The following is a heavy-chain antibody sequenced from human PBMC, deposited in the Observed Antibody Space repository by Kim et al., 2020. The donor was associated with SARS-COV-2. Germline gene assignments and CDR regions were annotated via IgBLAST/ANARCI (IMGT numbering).Heavy chain of an antibody. D-gene: IGHD6-19*01. J-gene: IGHJ4*02. CDR3: ARRWEYSSGWYGGDFDY. V-gene: IGHV4-39*01. CDR2: IYYSGST. Sequence: SETLSLTCTVSGGSISSSSYYWGWIRQPPGKGLEWIGSIYYSGSTYYNPSLKSRVTISVDTSKNQFSLKLSSVTAADTAVYYCARRWEYSSGWYGGDFDYWGQGTLVTVSS. CDR1: GGSISSSSYY.